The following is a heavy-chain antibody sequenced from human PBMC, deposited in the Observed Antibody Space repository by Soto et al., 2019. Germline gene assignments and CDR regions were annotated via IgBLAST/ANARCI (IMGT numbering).Heavy chain of an antibody. J-gene: IGHJ4*02. V-gene: IGHV4-34*01. CDR2: INHSGST. Sequence: SETLSLTCAVYGGSFSGYYWSWIRQPPGKGLEWIGEINHSGSTNYNPCLKSRVTISVDTSKNQFSLKLSSVTAADTAVYYCARVRYCSSTSCYSPRYYFDYWGQGTLVTVSS. CDR1: GGSFSGYY. CDR3: ARVRYCSSTSCYSPRYYFDY. D-gene: IGHD2-2*01.